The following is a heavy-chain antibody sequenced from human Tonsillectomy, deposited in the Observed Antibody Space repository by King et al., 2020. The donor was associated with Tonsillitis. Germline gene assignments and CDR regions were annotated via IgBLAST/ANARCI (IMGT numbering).Heavy chain of an antibody. D-gene: IGHD3-10*01. CDR1: GFTFSSYE. CDR2: ISSSGSAI. Sequence: VQLVESGGGLVQPGGSLRLSCAASGFTFSSYEMNWVRQAPGKGLEWVSYISSSGSAILYADSVKGRFTISRDNAKNSLYLQMNSLRAEDTALYYCTRYYGSVTYLDYWGQGTLVTLSS. V-gene: IGHV3-48*03. CDR3: TRYYGSVTYLDY. J-gene: IGHJ4*02.